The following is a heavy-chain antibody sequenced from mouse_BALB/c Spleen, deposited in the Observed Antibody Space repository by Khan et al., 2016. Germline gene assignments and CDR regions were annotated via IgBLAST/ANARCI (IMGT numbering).Heavy chain of an antibody. J-gene: IGHJ4*01. CDR3: AIFYDDYYGAMDY. CDR1: GYTFTDYN. CDR2: INPNNGGT. V-gene: IGHV1-18*01. D-gene: IGHD2-3*01. Sequence: VRLQQSGPELVKPGASVKIPCKASGYTFTDYNMDWVKHSHGKSLEWIGDINPNNGGTVYNQKFKGKATLTVYKSSSPDYMELRSLTSEDTAAYYCAIFYDDYYGAMDYWGQGTSVTVSS.